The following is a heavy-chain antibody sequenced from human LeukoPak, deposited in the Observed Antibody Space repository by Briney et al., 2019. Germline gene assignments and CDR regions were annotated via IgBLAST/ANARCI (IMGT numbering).Heavy chain of an antibody. V-gene: IGHV3-48*03. D-gene: IGHD3/OR15-3a*01. J-gene: IGHJ4*02. CDR3: ARIPQVGTVTVPYFDH. CDR1: GFTFSSYE. CDR2: ISSSGSTI. Sequence: PGGSLRLSCAASGFTFSSYEMNWVRQAPGKGLEWVSYISSSGSTIYYADPVKGRFTISRDNAKNSLYLQMNSLRAEDTAIYYCARIPQVGTVTVPYFDHWGQGIQVTVSS.